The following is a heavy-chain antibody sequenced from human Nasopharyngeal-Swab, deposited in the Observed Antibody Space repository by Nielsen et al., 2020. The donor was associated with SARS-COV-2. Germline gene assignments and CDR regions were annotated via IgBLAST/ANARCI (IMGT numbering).Heavy chain of an antibody. Sequence: ASVKVSCKASGYSFINNDINWVRQATGQGLEWVGWMNPKTGNTGYAQKFQGRVTMTRDTSITTSFLELSSLRPDDTAVYYCARGSSYFDFWSVYYTGWFDTWGQGTLVTVSS. D-gene: IGHD3-3*01. CDR3: ARGSSYFDFWSVYYTGWFDT. J-gene: IGHJ5*02. CDR1: GYSFINND. CDR2: MNPKTGNT. V-gene: IGHV1-8*01.